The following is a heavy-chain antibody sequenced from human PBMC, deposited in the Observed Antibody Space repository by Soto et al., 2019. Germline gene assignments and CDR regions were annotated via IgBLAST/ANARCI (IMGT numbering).Heavy chain of an antibody. CDR2: ISGSGGST. J-gene: IGHJ6*03. D-gene: IGHD2-8*01. V-gene: IGHV3-23*01. CDR1: GFTFSSYA. CDR3: AKLYCTTGVRLRYYFYCYMAV. Sequence: PGGSLRLSCAASGFTFSSYAMSWVRQAPGKGLEWVSAISGSGGSTYYADSVKGRFTISRDNSKNTLYLQMNSLRAEDTAVYYCAKLYCTTGVRLRYYFYCYMAVSGKGNTVTV.